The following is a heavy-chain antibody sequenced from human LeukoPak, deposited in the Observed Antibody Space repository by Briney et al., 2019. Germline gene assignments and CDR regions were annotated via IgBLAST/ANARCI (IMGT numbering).Heavy chain of an antibody. V-gene: IGHV4-34*01. CDR3: ARGHGIAVAGISDWFDP. D-gene: IGHD6-19*01. CDR1: GVSFSGYY. Sequence: SETLSLTCAVYGVSFSGYYWSWIRQPPGKGLEWIGEINHSGSTNYNPSLKSRVTISVDTSKNQFSLKLSSVTAADTAVYYCARGHGIAVAGISDWFDPWGQGTLVTVSS. J-gene: IGHJ5*02. CDR2: INHSGST.